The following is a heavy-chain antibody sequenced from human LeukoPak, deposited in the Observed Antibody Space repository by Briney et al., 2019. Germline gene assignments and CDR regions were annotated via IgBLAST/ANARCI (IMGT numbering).Heavy chain of an antibody. CDR2: INPVDSDT. CDR1: GYSFTTYW. J-gene: IGHJ4*02. V-gene: IGHV5-51*01. D-gene: IGHD3-22*01. Sequence: GESLKISCKGSGYSFTTYWIGWVRQMPGKGLEWLGIINPVDSDTRYSPSFQGQVTISADKSISTAYLKWSSLKAADTAMYYCARGSVYSDYWGQGTLVTVSS. CDR3: ARGSVYSDY.